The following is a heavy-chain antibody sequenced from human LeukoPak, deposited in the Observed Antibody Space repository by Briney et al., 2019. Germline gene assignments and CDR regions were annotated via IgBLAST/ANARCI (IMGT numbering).Heavy chain of an antibody. CDR1: GGSISSGGYY. D-gene: IGHD3-3*01. V-gene: IGHV4-31*03. CDR2: IYYSGST. Sequence: PSETLSLTCTVSGGSISSGGYYWSWIRQHPGKGLEWIGYIYYSGSTYYNPSLKSRVTISVDTSKNQFSLKLSSVTAADTAVYYCARARVGNKTPRRFLEWLWNYYFDYWGQGTLVTVSS. CDR3: ARARVGNKTPRRFLEWLWNYYFDY. J-gene: IGHJ4*02.